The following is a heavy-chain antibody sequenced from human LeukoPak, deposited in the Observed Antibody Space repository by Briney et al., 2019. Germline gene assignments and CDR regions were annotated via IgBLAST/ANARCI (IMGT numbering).Heavy chain of an antibody. Sequence: GASVTVSCTVSGYTLTELSMHWVRQAPGKGLEWMGGFDPEDGETIYAQKFQGGVTMTEDTSTDTAYMELSSLRSEDTAVYYCATWRSRELPLYRFDYWGQGTLVTVSS. D-gene: IGHD1-26*01. J-gene: IGHJ4*02. CDR1: GYTLTELS. CDR3: ATWRSRELPLYRFDY. CDR2: FDPEDGET. V-gene: IGHV1-24*01.